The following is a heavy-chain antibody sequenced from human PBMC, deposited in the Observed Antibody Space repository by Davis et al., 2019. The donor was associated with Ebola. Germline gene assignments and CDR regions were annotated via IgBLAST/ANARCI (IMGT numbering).Heavy chain of an antibody. CDR1: GFTFSSYA. V-gene: IGHV3-30*04. Sequence: GESLKISCAASGFTFSSYAMHWVRQAPGKGLEWVAVISYDGSNKYYADSVKGRFTISRDNSKNTLFLQMNSLRAEDTAVYYCAKDARSGYSYGYEMDYWGQGTLVTVSS. J-gene: IGHJ4*02. CDR2: ISYDGSNK. D-gene: IGHD5-18*01. CDR3: AKDARSGYSYGYEMDY.